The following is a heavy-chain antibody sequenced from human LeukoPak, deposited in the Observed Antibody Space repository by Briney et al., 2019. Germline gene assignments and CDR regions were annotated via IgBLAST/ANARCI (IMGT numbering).Heavy chain of an antibody. V-gene: IGHV3-7*01. CDR1: GFTFSDYW. CDR3: ARRGGSSSRRSPIDY. D-gene: IGHD6-6*01. J-gene: IGHJ4*02. Sequence: GSLRLPCTASGFTFSDYWMTWVRQAPGKGPEWVANIKQDGSQRYYVDSVRGRFTISRDNAKNSLFLQMNGLRAEDTAVYYCARRGGSSSRRSPIDYWGQGTLVTVSS. CDR2: IKQDGSQR.